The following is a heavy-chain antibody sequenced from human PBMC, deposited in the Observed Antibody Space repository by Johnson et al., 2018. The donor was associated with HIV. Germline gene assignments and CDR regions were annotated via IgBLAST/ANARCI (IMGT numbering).Heavy chain of an antibody. CDR2: IRYDGSNK. V-gene: IGHV3-30*02. J-gene: IGHJ3*02. D-gene: IGHD3-22*01. Sequence: QVQLVESGGGVVQPGGSLRLSCAASGFTFSTYGMHWVRQAQGKGLEWVAFIRYDGSNKYYADSVKGRFTISRDNSKNTLYLQMNSLRAEDTAVYYCAKDLSDSSGYHDAFDIWGQGTMVTVSS. CDR3: AKDLSDSSGYHDAFDI. CDR1: GFTFSTYG.